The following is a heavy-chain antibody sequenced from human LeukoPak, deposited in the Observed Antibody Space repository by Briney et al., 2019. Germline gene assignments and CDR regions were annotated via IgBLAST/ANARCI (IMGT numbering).Heavy chain of an antibody. V-gene: IGHV1-69*04. CDR1: VGTFSSYA. D-gene: IGHD5-12*01. CDR2: IIPILGIA. CDR3: ARSLRGYSGYDAGYYYYYMDV. Sequence: SVQVSCKASVGTFSSYAISWLRQAPGQGLEWMGRIIPILGIANYAQKFQGRVTITADKSTSTAYMELSSLRSEDTAVYYCARSLRGYSGYDAGYYYYYMDVWGKGTTVTVSS. J-gene: IGHJ6*03.